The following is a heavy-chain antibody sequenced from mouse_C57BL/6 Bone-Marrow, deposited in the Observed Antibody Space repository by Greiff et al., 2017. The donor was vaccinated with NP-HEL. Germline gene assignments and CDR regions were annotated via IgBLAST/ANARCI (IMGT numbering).Heavy chain of an antibody. V-gene: IGHV1-50*01. CDR3: ANFGY. CDR1: GYTFTSYW. J-gene: IGHJ2*01. Sequence: QVQLQQPGAELVKPGASVKLSCKASGYTFTSYWMQWVKQRPGPGLAWIGEIDPSDSYTNYNQKFKGKATVTVDTSSSTAYMQLSSLTSEDSAVYYCANFGYWGQGTTLTVSS. CDR2: IDPSDSYT.